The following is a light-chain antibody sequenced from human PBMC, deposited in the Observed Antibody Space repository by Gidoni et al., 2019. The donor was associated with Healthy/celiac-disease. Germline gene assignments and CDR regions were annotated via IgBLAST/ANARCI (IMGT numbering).Light chain of an antibody. V-gene: IGKV1-39*01. CDR3: QQSYSTPRT. Sequence: DIQMTQSPSSLSASVGDRVTITCRASQSISSYLHWYQQKPGKAPKLLIYAASSLQSGVPSRFRGSGSGTDFTLTISSLQPEDFATYYCQQSYSTPRTFGQGTKLEIK. CDR1: QSISSY. J-gene: IGKJ2*01. CDR2: AAS.